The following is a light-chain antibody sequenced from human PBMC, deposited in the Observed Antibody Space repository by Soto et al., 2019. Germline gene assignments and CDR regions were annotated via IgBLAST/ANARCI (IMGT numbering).Light chain of an antibody. CDR3: QQRSNWPPIT. V-gene: IGKV3-11*01. CDR1: QSVSSY. J-gene: IGKJ5*01. Sequence: EIVLTQSPATLSLSPGERATLSCRASQSVSSYLAWYQQKPGQAPRLLIYDASNRATGIPARFSGSGSGTDFPRTIISLEPEDFAVYYCQQRSNWPPITFGQGTRLEIK. CDR2: DAS.